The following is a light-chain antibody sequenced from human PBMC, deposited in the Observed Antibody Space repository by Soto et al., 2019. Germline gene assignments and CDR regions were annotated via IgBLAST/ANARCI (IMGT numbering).Light chain of an antibody. V-gene: IGKV2-28*01. CDR3: MQTIQVPSIA. J-gene: IGKJ5*01. CDR1: QSLLNSNGYNY. Sequence: DIVMTQSPLSLPVTPGEPASISCRSSQSLLNSNGYNYLEWYLQKPGQSPQLLIYLGSNRASGVPDRFSGSGAGTDFTLKISRVEAEDVGVYYCMQTIQVPSIAFGQGTRLEIK. CDR2: LGS.